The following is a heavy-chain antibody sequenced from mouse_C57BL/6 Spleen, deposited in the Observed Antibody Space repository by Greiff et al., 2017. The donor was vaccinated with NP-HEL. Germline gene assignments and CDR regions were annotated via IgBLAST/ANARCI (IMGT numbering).Heavy chain of an antibody. CDR3: ARQGAAQATDFAY. Sequence: EVKLVESGGDLVKPGGSLKLSCAASGFTFSSYGMSWVRQTPDKRLEWVATISSGGSYTYYPDSVKGRFTISRDNAKNTLYLQMSSLKSEDTAMYYCARQGAAQATDFAYWGQGTLVTVSA. J-gene: IGHJ3*01. CDR2: ISSGGSYT. CDR1: GFTFSSYG. D-gene: IGHD3-2*02. V-gene: IGHV5-6*01.